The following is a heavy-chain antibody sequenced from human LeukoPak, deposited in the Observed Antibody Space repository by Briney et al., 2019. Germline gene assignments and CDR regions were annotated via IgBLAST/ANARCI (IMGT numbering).Heavy chain of an antibody. CDR1: GFTFSAYG. Sequence: GGSLRLSCAASGFTFSAYGMHWVRQAPGKGLEWVAIISYDGTNKYYADSVKGRFTISRDNAKNTLFLQMSSLGAEDTAVYYCARDTRRAHDYWGQGTLVTVSS. J-gene: IGHJ4*02. CDR2: ISYDGTNK. CDR3: ARDTRRAHDY. V-gene: IGHV3-30*03.